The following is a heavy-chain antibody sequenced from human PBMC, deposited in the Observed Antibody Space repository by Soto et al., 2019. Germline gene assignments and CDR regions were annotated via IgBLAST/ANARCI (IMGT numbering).Heavy chain of an antibody. CDR2: ISWDGGST. D-gene: IGHD6-13*01. J-gene: IGHJ4*02. Sequence: GGSLRLSCAASGFTFDDYTMHWVRQAPGKGLEWVSLISWDGGSTYYADSVKGRFTISRDNSKNSLYLQMNSLRTEDTALYYCAKDIKGSSWYPPGPLDYWGQGTLVTVSS. V-gene: IGHV3-43*01. CDR1: GFTFDDYT. CDR3: AKDIKGSSWYPPGPLDY.